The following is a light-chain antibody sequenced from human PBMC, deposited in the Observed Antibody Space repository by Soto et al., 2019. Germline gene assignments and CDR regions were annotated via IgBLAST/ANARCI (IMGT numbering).Light chain of an antibody. CDR1: QSIANY. CDR3: QKYNTAPFT. J-gene: IGKJ3*01. CDR2: AAS. V-gene: IGKV1-27*01. Sequence: DIQMTQSPSSLSASVGDRVTITCRASQSIANYLAWYQQKPGKDPKLLIYAASILKSGVPSRFSGSQYGTDFPLTISSLQPEDVATYYCQKYNTAPFTFGPGTKVDVK.